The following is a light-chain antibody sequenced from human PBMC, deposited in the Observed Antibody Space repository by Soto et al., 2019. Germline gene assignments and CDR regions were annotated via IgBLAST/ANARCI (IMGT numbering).Light chain of an antibody. Sequence: QSALTQPATVSGSPGQSITISCTGTSSDVGRFNYVSWYQHHPGRAPKLLIYGVSHRPSGVSTRFSGSKSGNTASLTISGLQAEDEADYYCSSYTSSSPYVFGTGTKVTVL. J-gene: IGLJ1*01. CDR1: SSDVGRFNY. CDR3: SSYTSSSPYV. V-gene: IGLV2-14*01. CDR2: GVS.